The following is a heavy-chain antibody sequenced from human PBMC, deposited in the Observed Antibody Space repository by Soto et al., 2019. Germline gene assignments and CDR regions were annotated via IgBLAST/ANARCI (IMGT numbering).Heavy chain of an antibody. J-gene: IGHJ4*02. Sequence: QLQLQESGPGLVKPSETLSLTCSVSGDSINSDNYYWGWIRQPPGKGLEWIGSIYYRGNTYYNPSLKTRVTRSLDKSKSQFSLKLNSVTAADSAVYFCARLEGLATISYSFDYWGQGTLVTVSS. D-gene: IGHD3-9*01. CDR3: ARLEGLATISYSFDY. V-gene: IGHV4-39*01. CDR1: GDSINSDNYY. CDR2: IYYRGNT.